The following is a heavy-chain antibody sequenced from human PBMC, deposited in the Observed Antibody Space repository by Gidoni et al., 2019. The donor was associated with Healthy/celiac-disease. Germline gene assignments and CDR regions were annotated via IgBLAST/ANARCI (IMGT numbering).Heavy chain of an antibody. J-gene: IGHJ3*02. CDR3: ARSYDSSGYYWDAFDI. CDR1: GYSISSGYY. D-gene: IGHD3-22*01. Sequence: QVQLQESGPGLVKPSETLSLTCAVSGYSISSGYYWGWIRQPPGKGLEWIGSIYHSGSTYYNPSLKSRVTISVDTSKNQFSLKLSSVTAADTAVYFCARSYDSSGYYWDAFDIWGQGTMVTVSS. CDR2: IYHSGST. V-gene: IGHV4-38-2*01.